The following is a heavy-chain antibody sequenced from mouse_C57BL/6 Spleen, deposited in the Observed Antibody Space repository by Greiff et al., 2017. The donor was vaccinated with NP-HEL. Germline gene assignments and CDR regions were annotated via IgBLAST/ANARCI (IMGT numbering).Heavy chain of an antibody. D-gene: IGHD2-12*01. V-gene: IGHV1-42*01. Sequence: EVQLQQSGPELVKPGASVKISCKASGYSFTGYYMNWVKQSPEKSLEWIGEINPSTGGTTYNQKFKAKATLTVDKSSSTAYMQLKSLTSEDSAVYYCARGLYYSEPWFAYWGQGTLVTVSA. J-gene: IGHJ3*01. CDR2: INPSTGGT. CDR3: ARGLYYSEPWFAY. CDR1: GYSFTGYY.